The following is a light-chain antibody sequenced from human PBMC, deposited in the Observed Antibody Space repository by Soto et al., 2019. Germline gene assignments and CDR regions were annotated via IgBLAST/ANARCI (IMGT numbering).Light chain of an antibody. CDR2: AAI. CDR1: QGISSY. J-gene: IGKJ4*01. CDR3: QKYNTYPLT. Sequence: DIQMTQSPSSLSASIGDRVTITCRASQGISSYLTWFQQKPGKPPKSLIYAAITLQSGVPSRFSGSGSGTDFTLTISDLQPEDFATYYCQKYNTYPLTFGGGTKVEIK. V-gene: IGKV1-16*01.